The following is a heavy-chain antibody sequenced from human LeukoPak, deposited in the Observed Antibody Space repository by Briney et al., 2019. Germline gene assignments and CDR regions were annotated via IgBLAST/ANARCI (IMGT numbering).Heavy chain of an antibody. CDR2: IIPIFGTA. Sequence: SVKVSCKASGGTFSSYAISWVRQAPGQGLEWMGGIIPIFGTANYAQKFQGRVTITADESTSTAYMELSSLRSEDTAAYYCARLDEYSSSSRYYGMDVWGQGTTVTVSS. D-gene: IGHD6-6*01. J-gene: IGHJ6*02. CDR1: GGTFSSYA. V-gene: IGHV1-69*01. CDR3: ARLDEYSSSSRYYGMDV.